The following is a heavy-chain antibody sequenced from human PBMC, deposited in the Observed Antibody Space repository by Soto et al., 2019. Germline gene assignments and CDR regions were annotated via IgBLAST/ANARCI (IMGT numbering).Heavy chain of an antibody. CDR2: INHSGST. CDR3: ARGDFWSGYFHYYYYYMAV. V-gene: IGHV4-34*01. J-gene: IGHJ6*03. Sequence: QVQLQQWGAGLLKPSETLSLTCAVYGGSFSGYYWSWIRQPPGKGLEWIGEINHSGSTNYNPSLKSRLTIPVDTSKNQFSLKLSSVTAADTAVYYCARGDFWSGYFHYYYYYMAVWGKGTTVTVSS. CDR1: GGSFSGYY. D-gene: IGHD3-3*01.